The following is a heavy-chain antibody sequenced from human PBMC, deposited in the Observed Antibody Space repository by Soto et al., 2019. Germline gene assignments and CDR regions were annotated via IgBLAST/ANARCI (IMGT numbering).Heavy chain of an antibody. Sequence: KSSETLSLTCTVSGASITSYYWNWIRQPAGKRMEWIGRIRGNGNTYYNPSLKSRITMSLDTSASQMSLKLNSVTAADTAVYYCAKDRGDVLNWLIDFWGQGTLVTVSS. D-gene: IGHD1-20*01. J-gene: IGHJ4*02. CDR1: GASITSYY. V-gene: IGHV4-4*07. CDR3: AKDRGDVLNWLIDF. CDR2: IRGNGNT.